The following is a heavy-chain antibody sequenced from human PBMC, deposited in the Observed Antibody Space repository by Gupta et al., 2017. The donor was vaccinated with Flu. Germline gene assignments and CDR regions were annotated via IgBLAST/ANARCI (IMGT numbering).Heavy chain of an antibody. J-gene: IGHJ4*02. Sequence: QVQLQPWGAGLLKPSENLSLTCAVYGGSVSGYSWSWIRQPPGKGREWIGEINHSGNINYHSSLKTRVTISLDTSKNQFSLKLRSVTAADTAVYYGARGSNSRLGSSDYWGQGTLVTVSS. CDR2: INHSGNI. CDR1: GGSVSGYS. V-gene: IGHV4-34*01. D-gene: IGHD3-10*01. CDR3: ARGSNSRLGSSDY.